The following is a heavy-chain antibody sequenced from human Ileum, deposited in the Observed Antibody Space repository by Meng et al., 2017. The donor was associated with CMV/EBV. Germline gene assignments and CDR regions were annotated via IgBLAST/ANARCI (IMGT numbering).Heavy chain of an antibody. J-gene: IGHJ4*02. CDR1: GDSIISDDHY. V-gene: IGHV4-30-4*08. CDR2: VFYSGST. Sequence: QVQLQWLGPGLVKSPQTLSLTCNVSGDSIISDDHYWSWIRQPPGKGLEWIGYVFYSGSTYYNPSLMSRVTISVDTSKNQFSLRLSSVTAADTAVYYCARELRYGDYYFDSWGQGTLVTVSS. D-gene: IGHD4-17*01. CDR3: ARELRYGDYYFDS.